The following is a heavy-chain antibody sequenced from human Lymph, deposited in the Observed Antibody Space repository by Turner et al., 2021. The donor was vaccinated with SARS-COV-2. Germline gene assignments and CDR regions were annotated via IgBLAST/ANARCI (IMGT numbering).Heavy chain of an antibody. J-gene: IGHJ4*02. CDR1: GGSISSSNW. D-gene: IGHD2-15*01. Sequence: QVQLQESGPGLVKPSGTLSLPCAVSGGSISSSNWWSWVRQPPGKGLEWIGEIYHSGNTNYNPSLKSRVTISVDKSKNQFSLKLSSVTAADTAVYYCATKYCSGGSCSYYDYWGQGTLVTVSS. CDR2: IYHSGNT. V-gene: IGHV4-4*02. CDR3: ATKYCSGGSCSYYDY.